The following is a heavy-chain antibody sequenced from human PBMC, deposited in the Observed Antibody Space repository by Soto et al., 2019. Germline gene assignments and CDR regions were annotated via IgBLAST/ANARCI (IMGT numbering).Heavy chain of an antibody. J-gene: IGHJ4*02. CDR2: ISYDGSNK. Sequence: GGSLRLSCAASGFTFSSYAMHWVRQAPGKGLEWVAVISYDGSNKYYADSVKGRLTISRDNSKNTLYLQMNSLRAEDTAVYYCAREGGATSFDFDYWGQGTLVTVSS. V-gene: IGHV3-30-3*01. CDR1: GFTFSSYA. D-gene: IGHD1-26*01. CDR3: AREGGATSFDFDY.